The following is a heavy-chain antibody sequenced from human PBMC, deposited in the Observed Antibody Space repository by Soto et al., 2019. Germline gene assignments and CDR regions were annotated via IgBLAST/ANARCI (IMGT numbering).Heavy chain of an antibody. V-gene: IGHV3-30*18. CDR3: AKDRTYYYDSRALGY. Sequence: GSLRLSCAASGFTFRRYGMPRVRQAPGKGLEWVAVISYDGSNKYYADSVKGRFTISRDNSKNTLYLQMNSLRAEDTAVYYCAKDRTYYYDSRALGYWGQGTLVTVSS. J-gene: IGHJ4*02. CDR2: ISYDGSNK. CDR1: GFTFRRYG. D-gene: IGHD3-22*01.